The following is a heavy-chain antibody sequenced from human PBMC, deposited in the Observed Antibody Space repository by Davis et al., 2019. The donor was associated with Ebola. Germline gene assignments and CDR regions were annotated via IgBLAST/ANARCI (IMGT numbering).Heavy chain of an antibody. CDR1: GYTFTGYY. V-gene: IGHV1-2*04. Sequence: AASVKVSCKASGYTFTGYYMHWVRQAPGQGLEWMGWINPNSGGTNYAQKFQGWVTMTRDTSISTAHMELSRLRSDDTAVYYCARGGGSSKRTMGYWGQGTLVTVSS. CDR3: ARGGGSSKRTMGY. D-gene: IGHD1-26*01. CDR2: INPNSGGT. J-gene: IGHJ4*02.